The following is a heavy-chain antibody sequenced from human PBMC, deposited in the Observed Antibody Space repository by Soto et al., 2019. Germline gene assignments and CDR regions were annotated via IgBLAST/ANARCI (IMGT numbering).Heavy chain of an antibody. J-gene: IGHJ4*02. CDR1: GFTFSSYS. Sequence: GGSLRLSCAASGFTFSSYSMNWVRQAPGKGLEWVSSISSSSTYIYYADSVKGRFTISRDNAKNSLYLQMNSLRAEDTAVYYCARDDAPQLLVGPSGNWGQGTLVTVSS. CDR3: ARDDAPQLLVGPSGN. CDR2: ISSSSTYI. D-gene: IGHD1-26*01. V-gene: IGHV3-21*01.